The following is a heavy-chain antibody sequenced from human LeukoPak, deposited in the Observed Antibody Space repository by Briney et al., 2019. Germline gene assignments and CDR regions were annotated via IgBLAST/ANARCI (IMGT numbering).Heavy chain of an antibody. J-gene: IGHJ5*02. Sequence: ASVKVSCKASGYSFTAYYMHWVRQAPGQGLEWMGWINPNSGGTNYAQKFQGRVTMTRDTSTSTVYMELSSLRSEDTAVYYCARAAMGYGQNWFDPWGQGTLVTVSS. V-gene: IGHV1-2*02. D-gene: IGHD5-18*01. CDR1: GYSFTAYY. CDR2: INPNSGGT. CDR3: ARAAMGYGQNWFDP.